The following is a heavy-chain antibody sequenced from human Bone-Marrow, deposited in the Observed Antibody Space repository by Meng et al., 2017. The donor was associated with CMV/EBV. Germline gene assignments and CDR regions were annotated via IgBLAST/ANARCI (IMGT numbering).Heavy chain of an antibody. CDR2: IYTSGST. V-gene: IGHV4-4*07. CDR1: GGSISSYY. D-gene: IGHD2-2*01. CDR3: ARVRCSSTSCGFDP. J-gene: IGHJ5*02. Sequence: SETLSLTCTVSGGSISSYYWSWIRQPAGKGLEWIGRIYTSGSTNYNPSLKSRVTMSVDTSKSQFALKVSSVTAADTAVYYCARVRCSSTSCGFDPWGQGTLVTVSS.